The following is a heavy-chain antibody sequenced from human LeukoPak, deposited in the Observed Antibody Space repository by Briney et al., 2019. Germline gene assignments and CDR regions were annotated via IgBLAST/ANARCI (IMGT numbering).Heavy chain of an antibody. CDR1: GFTFVDYG. CDR3: AKVQEMDTILPPFHY. D-gene: IGHD5-24*01. CDR2: INRNGGGT. J-gene: IGHJ4*02. V-gene: IGHV3-20*04. Sequence: GGSLRLSCAASGFTFVDYGMSWVRQAPGKGLEWVSGINRNGGGTGYADSVKGRFTISRDNAKNSLYLQVNSLRAADTAIYYCAKVQEMDTILPPFHYWGQGTLVTVSS.